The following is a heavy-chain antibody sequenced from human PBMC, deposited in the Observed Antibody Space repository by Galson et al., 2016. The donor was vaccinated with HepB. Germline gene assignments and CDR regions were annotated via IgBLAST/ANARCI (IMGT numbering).Heavy chain of an antibody. CDR3: ANSYCTGTACYRWHF. D-gene: IGHD1-1*01. Sequence: SLRLSCAASGFTFSSYAMSWVRQSPGKGLEWVSSISNSGGTTHYADSVQRRFTISRDNSKNTQYLQMNSLTAADAALYDCANSYCTGTACYRWHFRGQGTLVTVSP. V-gene: IGHV3-23*01. J-gene: IGHJ1*01. CDR2: ISNSGGTT. CDR1: GFTFSSYA.